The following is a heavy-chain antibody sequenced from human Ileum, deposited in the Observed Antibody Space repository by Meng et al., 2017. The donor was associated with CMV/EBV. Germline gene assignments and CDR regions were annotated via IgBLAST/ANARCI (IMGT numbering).Heavy chain of an antibody. Sequence: CTFSGFSLSPSGVAVGWIRQPPGKALEWLALIYWNDDKRYSPSLKGRLTITKGTSKNQVVLTMTNMDPVDTATYYCAHRFLAAGLFDSWGQGTLVTVSS. D-gene: IGHD6-13*01. CDR1: GFSLSPSGVA. V-gene: IGHV2-5*01. CDR3: AHRFLAAGLFDS. J-gene: IGHJ4*02. CDR2: IYWNDDK.